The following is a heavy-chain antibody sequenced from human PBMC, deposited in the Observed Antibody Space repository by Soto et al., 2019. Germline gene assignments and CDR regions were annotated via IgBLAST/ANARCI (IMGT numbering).Heavy chain of an antibody. CDR2: IWYDGSNK. D-gene: IGHD3-22*01. V-gene: IGHV3-33*01. CDR3: ARDLAGYYYDSSGPFDY. Sequence: GGSLRLSCAASGFTFSSYGMHGVRQAPGKGLEWVAVIWYDGSNKYYADSVKGRFTISRDNSKNTLYLQMNSLRAEDTAVYYCARDLAGYYYDSSGPFDYWGQGTLVTVSS. CDR1: GFTFSSYG. J-gene: IGHJ4*02.